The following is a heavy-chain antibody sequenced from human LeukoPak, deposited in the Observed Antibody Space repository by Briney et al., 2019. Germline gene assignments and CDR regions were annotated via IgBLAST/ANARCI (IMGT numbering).Heavy chain of an antibody. CDR3: ARDRYCSGGSCYDY. CDR2: INPNSGGT. CDR1: GYTFTGYY. D-gene: IGHD2-15*01. J-gene: IGHJ4*02. V-gene: IGHV1-2*02. Sequence: ASVKVSCKASGYTFTGYYMHWVRQAPGQGLEWMGWINPNSGGTNYAQKFQGRVTMTTDTSTSTAYMELRSLRSDDTAVYYCARDRYCSGGSCYDYWGQGTLVTVSS.